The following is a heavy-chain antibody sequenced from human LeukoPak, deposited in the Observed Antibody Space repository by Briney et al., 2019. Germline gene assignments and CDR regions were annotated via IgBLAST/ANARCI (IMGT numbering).Heavy chain of an antibody. V-gene: IGHV3-23*01. Sequence: GGSLRLSCAASGFTFSSYVMSWVRQAPGKGLEWVSAISGSGGSTYYADSVKGRFTISRDNSKNTLYLQMNSLRAEDTAVYYCAKDRAFYYDSSGYYPNAFDIWGQGTMVTVSS. D-gene: IGHD3-22*01. J-gene: IGHJ3*02. CDR3: AKDRAFYYDSSGYYPNAFDI. CDR1: GFTFSSYV. CDR2: ISGSGGST.